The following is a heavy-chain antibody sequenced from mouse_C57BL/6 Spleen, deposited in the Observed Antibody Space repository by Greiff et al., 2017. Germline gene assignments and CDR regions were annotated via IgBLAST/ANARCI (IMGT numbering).Heavy chain of an antibody. CDR1: GYTFPDYE. J-gene: IGHJ3*01. CDR3: TTYGNYAFAY. CDR2: IDPETGGT. V-gene: IGHV1-15*01. D-gene: IGHD2-1*01. Sequence: LQQSGPELVRPGASVTLSCKASGYTFPDYEMHWGKQTPWHGLEWIGAIDPETGGTAYNQKFKGKAILTADKSSSTAYMELRSLTSEDSAVYYCTTYGNYAFAYWGQGTLVTVSA.